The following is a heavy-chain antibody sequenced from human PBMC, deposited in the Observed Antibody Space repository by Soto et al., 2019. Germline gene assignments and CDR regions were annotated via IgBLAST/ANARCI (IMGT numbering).Heavy chain of an antibody. CDR1: GFSFSNYN. V-gene: IGHV3-48*02. Sequence: PGGSLRLSCVASGFSFSNYNMNWVRQAPGKGLEWVSYITDSSDTVHYADSVRGRFTISRDNAESSLYLQMNSLRDEDTAVYFCARDFGHGYYLDYWGGGTMFTV. D-gene: IGHD3-3*01. J-gene: IGHJ4*02. CDR2: ITDSSDTV. CDR3: ARDFGHGYYLDY.